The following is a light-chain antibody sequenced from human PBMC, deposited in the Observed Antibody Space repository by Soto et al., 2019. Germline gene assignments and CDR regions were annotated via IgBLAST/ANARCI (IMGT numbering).Light chain of an antibody. V-gene: IGLV2-14*03. J-gene: IGLJ1*01. CDR3: SSFTGPTTLDV. CDR1: SSDVGGYNY. Sequence: QSALTQPPSASGSPGQSVTISCTGTSSDVGGYNYVSWYQKHPGKAPKLMIYGVSNRPSGISNRFSGSKSGNTAFLTISGLQPEDEADYYCSSFTGPTTLDVFGTGTKVTVL. CDR2: GVS.